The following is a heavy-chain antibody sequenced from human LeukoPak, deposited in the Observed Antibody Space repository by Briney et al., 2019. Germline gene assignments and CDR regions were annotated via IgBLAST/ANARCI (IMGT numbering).Heavy chain of an antibody. CDR3: TLSGAG. D-gene: IGHD1-26*01. V-gene: IGHV3-49*04. CDR2: IRSNDYNWTT. CDR1: GFTFAEYF. J-gene: IGHJ4*02. Sequence: GGSLRLSCTASGFTFAEYFMTWVRQAPGKGLEWVGLIRSNDYNWTTEYAASVKGRFTISRDDSKSIAYLQMNSLKTEDTAIYYCTLSGAGWGQGTLVTVSS.